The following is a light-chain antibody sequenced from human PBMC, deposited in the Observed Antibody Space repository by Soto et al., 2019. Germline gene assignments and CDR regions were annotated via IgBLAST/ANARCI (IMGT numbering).Light chain of an antibody. J-gene: IGKJ3*01. CDR3: QRHNSAPPVT. V-gene: IGKV1-27*01. CDR1: QDINNY. Sequence: DIQMTQSPSSLSASVGDRVTISCRASQDINNYLAWYQQKPGKAPKLLIYAASTLQSGVPSRFSGSGSGTAFPLTISSLQPEDVATYYCQRHNSAPPVTFGPGTKVD. CDR2: AAS.